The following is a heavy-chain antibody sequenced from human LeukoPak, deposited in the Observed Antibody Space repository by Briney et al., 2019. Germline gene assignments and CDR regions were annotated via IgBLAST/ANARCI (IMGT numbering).Heavy chain of an antibody. V-gene: IGHV4-34*01. CDR2: INHSGST. CDR3: ARGQLGYCSSTSCYGAKNWFDP. CDR1: GGSFSGYY. D-gene: IGHD2-2*01. J-gene: IGHJ5*02. Sequence: PSETLSLTCAVYGGSFSGYYWSWIRQPPGKGLEWIGEINHSGSTSYNPSLKSRVTISVDTSKNQFSLKLSSVTAADTAVYYCARGQLGYCSSTSCYGAKNWFDPWGQGTLVTVSS.